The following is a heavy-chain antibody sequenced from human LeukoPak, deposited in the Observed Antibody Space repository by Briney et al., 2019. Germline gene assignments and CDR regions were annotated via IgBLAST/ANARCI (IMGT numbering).Heavy chain of an antibody. V-gene: IGHV4-59*01. Sequence: SEALSLTCTVSGGSISNYYWSWIRQPPGKGLEWIGYIYYSGSTYYNPSLRSRVTISVDTSKNQFSLNLNSVTAADTAVYYCARALSGTYGLFQHWGQGTLVTVSS. CDR3: ARALSGTYGLFQH. CDR1: GGSISNYY. J-gene: IGHJ1*01. CDR2: IYYSGST. D-gene: IGHD1-26*01.